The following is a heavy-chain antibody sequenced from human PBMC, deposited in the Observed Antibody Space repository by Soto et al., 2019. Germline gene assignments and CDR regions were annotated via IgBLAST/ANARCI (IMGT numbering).Heavy chain of an antibody. CDR3: ARGRYGDY. J-gene: IGHJ4*02. CDR2: ISAHNGNT. CDR1: GYDFTTYG. D-gene: IGHD1-1*01. Sequence: QVHLVQSGAEVKKPGASVKVSCKGSGYDFTTYGITWVRQAPGQGLEWMAWISAHNGNTDYAQKLQGRVTVTRDTSPSTASMELRSLRSDDTAMYSCARGRYGDYWGQGALVTVSS. V-gene: IGHV1-18*01.